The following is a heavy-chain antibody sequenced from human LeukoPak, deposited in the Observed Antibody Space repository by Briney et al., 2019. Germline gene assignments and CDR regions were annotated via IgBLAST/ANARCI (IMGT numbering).Heavy chain of an antibody. CDR1: GYTLTELS. CDR3: APYSGSYAEQYYFDY. J-gene: IGHJ4*02. V-gene: IGHV1-24*01. Sequence: ASVKVSCKVSGYTLTELSMHWVRQAPGKGLEWMGGFDPEDGETIYAQKFQGRVTMTEDTSTDTAYMELSSLRSEDTAVYYCAPYSGSYAEQYYFDYWGQGTLVTVSS. CDR2: FDPEDGET. D-gene: IGHD1-26*01.